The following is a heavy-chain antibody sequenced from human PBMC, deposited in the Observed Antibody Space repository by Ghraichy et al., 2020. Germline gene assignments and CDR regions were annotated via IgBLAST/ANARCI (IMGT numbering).Heavy chain of an antibody. D-gene: IGHD3-16*01. V-gene: IGHV4-31*03. CDR3: ARIGGHPRPLYWYFDL. CDR2: IYYSGST. J-gene: IGHJ2*01. Sequence: SETLSLTCTVSGASITSGGFYWTWIRQHPGKGLEWIGYIYYSGSTYYNPSLKSRLTMSVDTSKNQFSLKLSSVTAADTAVYYCARIGGHPRPLYWYFDLWGRGTLVTVSS. CDR1: GASITSGGFY.